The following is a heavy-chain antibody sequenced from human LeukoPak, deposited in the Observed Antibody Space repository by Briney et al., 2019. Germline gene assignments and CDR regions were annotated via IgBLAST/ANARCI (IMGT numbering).Heavy chain of an antibody. V-gene: IGHV4-34*01. CDR1: GGSFSGYY. Sequence: SETLSLACAVYGGSFSGYYWSWIRQPPREGLEWIGEINHSGSTNYNPSLKSRVTISVDTSKNQFSLKLSSVTAADTAVYYCASSPSYSSGWYGYYFDYWGQGTLVTVSS. D-gene: IGHD6-19*01. CDR3: ASSPSYSSGWYGYYFDY. J-gene: IGHJ4*02. CDR2: INHSGST.